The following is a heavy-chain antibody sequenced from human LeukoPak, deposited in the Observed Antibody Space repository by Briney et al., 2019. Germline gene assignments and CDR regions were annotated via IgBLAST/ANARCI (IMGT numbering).Heavy chain of an antibody. CDR2: ISYDGSNK. CDR3: ARANGWYYFDY. D-gene: IGHD6-19*01. V-gene: IGHV3-30*01. CDR1: GFTFSSYA. Sequence: GGSLRLSCAASGFTFSSYAMHWVRQAPGKGLEWVAVISYDGSNKYYADSVKGRFTISRDNSKNTLYLQMNSLRAEDTAVYYCARANGWYYFDYWGQGTLVTVSS. J-gene: IGHJ4*02.